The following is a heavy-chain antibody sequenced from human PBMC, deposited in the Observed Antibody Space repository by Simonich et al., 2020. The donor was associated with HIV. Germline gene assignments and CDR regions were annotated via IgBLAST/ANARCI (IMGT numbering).Heavy chain of an antibody. V-gene: IGHV4-34*01. CDR3: ARGVETGGTFDY. Sequence: HVQLQQWGAGLLKPSETLSLTCAVYGETFSAYYWSWIRQSPGKGLEWIGEINHSGSTNSNPSLKSRVTISVDTSKNQFSLKLNSVTAADTAVYYCARGVETGGTFDYWGQGTLVTVSS. CDR1: GETFSAYY. J-gene: IGHJ4*02. CDR2: INHSGST. D-gene: IGHD7-27*01.